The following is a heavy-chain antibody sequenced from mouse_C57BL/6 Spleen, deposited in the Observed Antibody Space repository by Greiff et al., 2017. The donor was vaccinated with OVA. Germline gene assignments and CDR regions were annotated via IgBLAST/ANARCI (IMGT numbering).Heavy chain of an antibody. CDR1: GYTFTSYW. V-gene: IGHV1-53*01. Sequence: VKLQQPGTELVKPGASVKLSCKASGYTFTSYWMHWVKQRPGQGLEWIGNINPSNGGTNYNEKFKSKATLTVDKSSSTAYMQLSSLTSEDSAVYYCARDGSSYYYAMDYWGQGTSVTVSS. CDR3: ARDGSSYYYAMDY. J-gene: IGHJ4*01. CDR2: INPSNGGT. D-gene: IGHD1-1*01.